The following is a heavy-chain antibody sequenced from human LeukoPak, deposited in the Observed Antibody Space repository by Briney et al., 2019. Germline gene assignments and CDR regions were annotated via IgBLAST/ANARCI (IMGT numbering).Heavy chain of an antibody. CDR3: ARSARHCNNGVCFTDYYIDL. Sequence: RRASVKVSCKASGYTFTVYYMHWVRQAPGQGLEWMGRINPNRGDPNYPQKFQGRGTMTRDTSISTAYMEMSSLTSDDTAVYYCARSARHCNNGVCFTDYYIDLWGKGTTVIVSS. J-gene: IGHJ6*03. CDR2: INPNRGDP. V-gene: IGHV1-2*06. CDR1: GYTFTVYY. D-gene: IGHD2-8*01.